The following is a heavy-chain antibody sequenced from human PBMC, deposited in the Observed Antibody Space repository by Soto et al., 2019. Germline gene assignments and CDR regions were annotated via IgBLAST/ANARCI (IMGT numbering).Heavy chain of an antibody. CDR3: ARAGYDYDFWSGYYSRNYYYYMDV. CDR1: GYTFTSYD. V-gene: IGHV1-8*01. CDR2: MNPNSGNT. Sequence: GASVKVSCKASGYTFTSYDINWVRQATGQGLEWMGWMNPNSGNTGYAQKFQGRVTMTRNTSISTAYMELSSLRSEDTAVYYCARAGYDYDFWSGYYSRNYYYYMDVWGKGTTVTVSS. J-gene: IGHJ6*03. D-gene: IGHD3-3*01.